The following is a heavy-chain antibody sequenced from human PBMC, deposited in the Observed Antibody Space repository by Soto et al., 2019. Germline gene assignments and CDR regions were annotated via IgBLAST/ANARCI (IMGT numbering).Heavy chain of an antibody. V-gene: IGHV3-30-3*01. D-gene: IGHD1-26*01. CDR1: GFTFSANA. Sequence: QEQLVESGGDVVQPGRSLTLSCAASGFTFSANAMHWVRQAPGKGLEWVAGIAYDGTIKIYRDSVKGRFTISRDDSKSTLDLQMNSLRPEDTAVYYCARDKIKGAPDYLDSWGQGTLVTVSS. CDR3: ARDKIKGAPDYLDS. J-gene: IGHJ4*02. CDR2: IAYDGTIK.